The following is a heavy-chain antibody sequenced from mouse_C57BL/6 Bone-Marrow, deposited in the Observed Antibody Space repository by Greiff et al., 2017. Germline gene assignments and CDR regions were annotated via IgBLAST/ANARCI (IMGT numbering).Heavy chain of an antibody. CDR3: ARNWDDAMDY. V-gene: IGHV1-18*01. D-gene: IGHD4-1*01. CDR2: INPNNGGT. J-gene: IGHJ4*01. CDR1: GYTFTDYN. Sequence: DVQLQESGPELVKPGASVKIPCKASGYTFTDYNMAWVKQSPGKSLEWIGDINPNNGGTIYNEKFKGKATLTVDKSSSTTYMELRSLTSEDTAVYYCARNWDDAMDYWGQGTSVTVSS.